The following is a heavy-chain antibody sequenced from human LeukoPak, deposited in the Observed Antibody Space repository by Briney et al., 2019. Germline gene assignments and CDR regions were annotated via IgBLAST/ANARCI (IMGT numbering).Heavy chain of an antibody. CDR2: IKQDGSVK. Sequence: GGSLRLSCAASRFTFSGYWMIWVRQAPGKGLEWVANIKQDGSVKYYVDSVSGRFTISRDNAKNLLYLQMNSLRDEDTAVYYCVRDSGGYSSVWYDAFDVWGRGTKVTVSS. V-gene: IGHV3-7*01. CDR3: VRDSGGYSSVWYDAFDV. J-gene: IGHJ3*01. D-gene: IGHD6-19*01. CDR1: RFTFSGYW.